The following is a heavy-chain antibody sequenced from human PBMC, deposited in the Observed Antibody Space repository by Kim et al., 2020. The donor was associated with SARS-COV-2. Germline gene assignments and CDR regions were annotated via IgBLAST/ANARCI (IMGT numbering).Heavy chain of an antibody. J-gene: IGHJ4*02. CDR3: ARLWPRRYYDSSGYYFDY. D-gene: IGHD3-22*01. CDR2: IYTSGST. V-gene: IGHV4-4*07. Sequence: SETLSLTCTVSGGSISSYYWSWIRQPAGKGLEWIGRIYTSGSTNYNPSLKSRVTMSVDTSKNQFSLKLSSVTAADTAVYYCARLWPRRYYDSSGYYFDYWGQGTLVTVSS. CDR1: GGSISSYY.